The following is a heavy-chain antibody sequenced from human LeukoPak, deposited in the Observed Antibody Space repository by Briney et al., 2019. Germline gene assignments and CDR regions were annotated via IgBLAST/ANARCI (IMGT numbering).Heavy chain of an antibody. D-gene: IGHD4-11*01. V-gene: IGHV3-21*01. CDR1: GFTFSSYS. Sequence: GGSLRLSCAASGFTFSSYSMNWVRQAPGKGLEWVSSISSSSSYIYYADSVKGRFTISRDNAKNSLYLQMNSLRAEDTAVYYCAREPLYGYSNSPTPFDYWGRGTLVTVSS. J-gene: IGHJ4*02. CDR2: ISSSSSYI. CDR3: AREPLYGYSNSPTPFDY.